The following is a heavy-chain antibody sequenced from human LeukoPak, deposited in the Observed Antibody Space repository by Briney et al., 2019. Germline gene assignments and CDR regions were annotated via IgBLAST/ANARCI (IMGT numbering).Heavy chain of an antibody. V-gene: IGHV3-23*01. D-gene: IGHD6-19*01. CDR3: AKTTAGYSSGRYPGWPVDY. CDR2: ISGSGGDT. J-gene: IGHJ4*02. Sequence: GGSLRLSCAASGFTFRSYAIYWVRQAPGKGLEWVSGISGSGGDTYFADSVNGRFTISRDNSKNTVFLQMDSLRAEDTAVYYCAKTTAGYSSGRYPGWPVDYWGLGTLVTISS. CDR1: GFTFRSYA.